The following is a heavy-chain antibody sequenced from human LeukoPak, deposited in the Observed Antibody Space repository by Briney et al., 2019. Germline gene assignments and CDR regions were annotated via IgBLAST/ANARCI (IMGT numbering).Heavy chain of an antibody. Sequence: GGSLRLSCAASGFTFSNYTMNWVRQAPGQGLEWVSSISSSSSYIYYADSMQGRFTISRDNAKNSLYLQMNSLRAEDTAVYYCARVVSSSGRCDYWGQGTLVTVSS. V-gene: IGHV3-21*01. D-gene: IGHD3-22*01. CDR2: ISSSSSYI. CDR3: ARVVSSSGRCDY. J-gene: IGHJ4*02. CDR1: GFTFSNYT.